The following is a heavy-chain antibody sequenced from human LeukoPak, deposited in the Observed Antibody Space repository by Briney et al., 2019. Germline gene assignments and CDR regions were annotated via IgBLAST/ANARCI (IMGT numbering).Heavy chain of an antibody. V-gene: IGHV3-30*18. Sequence: PGGSLRLSCAASGFTFSNYGMHWVRQAPGKGLEWVAIISYDGSNTYSGDSVKGRFTISRDNSKNTLYLQMNSLRPEDTAVYYCAKDPKFYGDSFDHWGQGTRVTVSS. J-gene: IGHJ4*02. D-gene: IGHD4-17*01. CDR2: ISYDGSNT. CDR1: GFTFSNYG. CDR3: AKDPKFYGDSFDH.